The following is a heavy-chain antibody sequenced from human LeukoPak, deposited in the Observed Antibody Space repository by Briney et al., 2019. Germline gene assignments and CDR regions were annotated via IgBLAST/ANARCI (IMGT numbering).Heavy chain of an antibody. Sequence: GSLRLSCAASGFTFSSYWMSWVRQAPGKGLERVANIKQDGSEKYYVDSVKGRFTISRDNAKNSLYLQMNSLRAEDTAVYYCARDPTYYDFWSGYANYGMDVWGQGTTVTVSS. D-gene: IGHD3-3*01. CDR3: ARDPTYYDFWSGYANYGMDV. CDR2: IKQDGSEK. CDR1: GFTFSSYW. J-gene: IGHJ6*02. V-gene: IGHV3-7*01.